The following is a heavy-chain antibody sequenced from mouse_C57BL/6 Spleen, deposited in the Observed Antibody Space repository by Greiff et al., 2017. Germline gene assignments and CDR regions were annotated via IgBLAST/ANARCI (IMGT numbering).Heavy chain of an antibody. V-gene: IGHV1-59*01. J-gene: IGHJ2*01. CDR3: ARAGTLITTVVGYFDY. CDR1: GYTFTSYW. Sequence: QVQLQQPGAELVRPGTSVKLSCKASGYTFTSYWMHWVKQRPGQGLEGIGVIDPSDSYTNYNQKFKGKATLTVDTSSSTAYMQLSSLTSEDSAVYYCARAGTLITTVVGYFDYWGQGTTLTVSS. CDR2: IDPSDSYT. D-gene: IGHD1-1*01.